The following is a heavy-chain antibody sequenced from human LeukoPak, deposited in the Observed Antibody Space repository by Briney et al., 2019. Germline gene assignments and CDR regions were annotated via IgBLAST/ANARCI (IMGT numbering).Heavy chain of an antibody. CDR1: GGSFSGYY. D-gene: IGHD3-3*01. CDR3: ARHVGITIFGVVIPPTDY. CDR2: INHSGST. J-gene: IGHJ4*02. Sequence: SETLSLTCAVYGGSFSGYYWSWIRQPPGKGLEWIGEINHSGSTNYNPSLKSRVTISVDTSKNQFSLKLSSVTAADTAVYYCARHVGITIFGVVIPPTDYWGQGTLVTVSS. V-gene: IGHV4-34*01.